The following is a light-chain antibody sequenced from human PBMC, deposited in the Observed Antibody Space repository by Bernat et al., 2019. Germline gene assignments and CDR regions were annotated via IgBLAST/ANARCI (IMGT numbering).Light chain of an antibody. Sequence: SYELTQPPSVSVSPGQTARITCSGDALPKQYAYWYQQKPGQAPVLVRYKDSERPSGIPELFSGSSSGTTVTLTISGVQAEDEADYYCQSADSSGTYVFGTGTKVTVL. J-gene: IGLJ1*01. CDR3: QSADSSGTYV. CDR1: ALPKQY. V-gene: IGLV3-25*03. CDR2: KDS.